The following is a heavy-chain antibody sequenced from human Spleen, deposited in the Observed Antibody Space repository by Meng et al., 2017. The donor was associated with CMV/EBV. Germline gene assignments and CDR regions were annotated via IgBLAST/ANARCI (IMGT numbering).Heavy chain of an antibody. V-gene: IGHV4-61*01. CDR1: GASVRSGRCY. D-gene: IGHD5-24*01. CDR2: PHYGGNT. Sequence: TVSGASVRSGRCYWPWSRQPTGKRVESIGNPHYGGNTNSTPALKSRVTIIVDGSRNRFSLRLSYVTAADTAVYYCASFSVEMSTISDYWGQGTLVTVSS. J-gene: IGHJ4*02. CDR3: ASFSVEMSTISDY.